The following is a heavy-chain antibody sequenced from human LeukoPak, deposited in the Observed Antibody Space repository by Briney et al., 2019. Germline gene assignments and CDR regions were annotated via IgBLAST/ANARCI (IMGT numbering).Heavy chain of an antibody. CDR2: ISGSGGST. CDR3: ARIGGSEYDY. V-gene: IGHV3-23*01. CDR1: GFTFSSYA. Sequence: GGSLRLSCAASGFTFSSYAVSWVRQAPGKGLEWVSAISGSGGSTYYADSVKGRFTISRDNSKNTLYLQMNSLRVEDTALYYCARIGGSEYDYWGQGTLVTVSS. J-gene: IGHJ4*02. D-gene: IGHD3-16*01.